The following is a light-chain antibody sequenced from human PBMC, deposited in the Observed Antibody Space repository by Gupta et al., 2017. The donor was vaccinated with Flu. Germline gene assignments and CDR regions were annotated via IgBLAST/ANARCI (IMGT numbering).Light chain of an antibody. Sequence: QSALTQPASVSGSPGQSITISCTGSSSDIGGYNYVSWYQHEPGKAPKLMMYEVSNRPSGVSNRFSGSKSGNTASLTIFGIQPEDEAHYYCSSYTSGSTVVFGGGTKLTVL. V-gene: IGLV2-14*01. CDR2: EVS. CDR3: SSYTSGSTVV. J-gene: IGLJ2*01. CDR1: SSDIGGYNY.